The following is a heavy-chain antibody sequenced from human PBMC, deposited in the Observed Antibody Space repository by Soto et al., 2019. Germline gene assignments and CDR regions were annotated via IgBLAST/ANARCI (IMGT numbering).Heavy chain of an antibody. D-gene: IGHD2-2*01. J-gene: IGHJ4*02. Sequence: GGSLRLSCAASGFTFDDYAMHWVRQAPGKGLEWVSGISWNSGSIGYADSVKGRFTISRDNAKNSLYLQMNSLRAEDTALYYCANGGYCSSTSCYYEYWGQGTLVTVSS. CDR3: ANGGYCSSTSCYYEY. CDR1: GFTFDDYA. CDR2: ISWNSGSI. V-gene: IGHV3-9*01.